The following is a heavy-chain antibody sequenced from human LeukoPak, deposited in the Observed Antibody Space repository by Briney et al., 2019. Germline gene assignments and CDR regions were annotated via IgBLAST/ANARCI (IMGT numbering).Heavy chain of an antibody. D-gene: IGHD3-22*01. CDR3: ARDSYYDSRGWFDP. V-gene: IGHV1-2*02. Sequence: ASVKVSCKASGYTFTGYYMHWVRQAPGQGLEWMGWINPNSGGTNYAQKFQGRVTMTRDTSISTAYMELSRLRSDDTAVYYCARDSYYDSRGWFDPWGQGTLVIVSS. CDR1: GYTFTGYY. J-gene: IGHJ5*02. CDR2: INPNSGGT.